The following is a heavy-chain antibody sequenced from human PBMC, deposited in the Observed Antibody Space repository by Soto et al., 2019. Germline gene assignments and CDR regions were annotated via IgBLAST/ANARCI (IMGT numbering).Heavy chain of an antibody. CDR2: IYYSGIN. CDR1: GASINSGNKY. J-gene: IGHJ4*02. Sequence: PSETLSLTCTVSGASINSGNKYWTWIRQLPGKGLEWIGYIYYSGINSYNPSLESRVTMSLDTSKNQFYLKLRSVTAADTAIYYCAREYYYGSGTFDYWGQGALVTVPQ. D-gene: IGHD3-10*01. V-gene: IGHV4-31*03. CDR3: AREYYYGSGTFDY.